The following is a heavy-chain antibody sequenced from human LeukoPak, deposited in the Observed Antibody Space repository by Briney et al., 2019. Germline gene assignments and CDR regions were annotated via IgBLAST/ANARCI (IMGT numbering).Heavy chain of an antibody. V-gene: IGHV3-21*04. J-gene: IGHJ6*02. CDR3: AREYRELLWFGELLSLRYYYGMDV. Sequence: PGGSLRLSCAASGFTFSSYSMNWVRQAPGKGLEWVSSISSSSSYIYYADSVKGRFTISRDNAKNSLYLQMNSLRAEDTAVYYCAREYRELLWFGELLSLRYYYGMDVWGQGTTVTVSS. CDR1: GFTFSSYS. CDR2: ISSSSSYI. D-gene: IGHD3-10*01.